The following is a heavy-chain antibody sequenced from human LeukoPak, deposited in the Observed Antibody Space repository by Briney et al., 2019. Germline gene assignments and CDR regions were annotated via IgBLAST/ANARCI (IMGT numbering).Heavy chain of an antibody. CDR3: ARRSNIVGATFYFDY. J-gene: IGHJ4*02. V-gene: IGHV4-59*01. D-gene: IGHD1-26*01. Sequence: SSETLSLTCTVSGGSISSYYWSWIRQPPGKGLELIGYIYYTGSTNYNPSLKSRVTISVDTSKNQFSLKLSSVTAADTAVYYCARRSNIVGATFYFDYWGQGTLVTVSS. CDR2: IYYTGST. CDR1: GGSISSYY.